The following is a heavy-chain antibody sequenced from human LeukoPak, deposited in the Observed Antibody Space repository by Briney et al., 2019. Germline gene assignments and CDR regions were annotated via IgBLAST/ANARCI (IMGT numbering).Heavy chain of an antibody. J-gene: IGHJ4*02. Sequence: SETLSLTCTVSGGSISTSNYYWSWIRQPAGKGLEWIGRIYSSGSTNYNPSLKSRVTISLDTSKNQFSLKLSSVTAADTAVYYCARGRFGEFTFDYWGQGTLVTVSS. CDR3: ARGRFGEFTFDY. V-gene: IGHV4-61*02. CDR1: GGSISTSNYY. CDR2: IYSSGST. D-gene: IGHD3-10*01.